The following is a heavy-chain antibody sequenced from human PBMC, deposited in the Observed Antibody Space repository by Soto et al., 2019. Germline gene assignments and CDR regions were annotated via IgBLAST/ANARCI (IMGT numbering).Heavy chain of an antibody. V-gene: IGHV1-18*01. J-gene: IGHJ5*02. CDR1: GYTFTSYG. Sequence: SVKLSCKASGYTFTSYGISWVRQAPGQALERMGWISAYNGNKNNAKKLQGRVTMTTDTSRITAYMALSRLRSENTAVYSCARMDVGTTSIDPWGRGTLVTVAS. CDR2: ISAYNGNK. D-gene: IGHD1-26*01. CDR3: ARMDVGTTSIDP.